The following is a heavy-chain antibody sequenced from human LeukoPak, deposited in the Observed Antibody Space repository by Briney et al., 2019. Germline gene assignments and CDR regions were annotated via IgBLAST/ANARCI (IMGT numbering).Heavy chain of an antibody. Sequence: ASVKVSCKVSGYTLTELSMHWVRQAPGKGLEWMGGFDPEDGETIYAQKFQGRVTMTEDTSTDTAYMELSSLRSEDTAVYYCATSPHGEYYFDYWGQGTLVTASS. CDR2: FDPEDGET. CDR3: ATSPHGEYYFDY. J-gene: IGHJ4*02. D-gene: IGHD7-27*01. V-gene: IGHV1-24*01. CDR1: GYTLTELS.